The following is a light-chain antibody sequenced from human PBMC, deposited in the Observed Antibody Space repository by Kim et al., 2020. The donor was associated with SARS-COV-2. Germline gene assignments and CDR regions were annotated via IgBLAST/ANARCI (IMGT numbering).Light chain of an antibody. CDR3: QQYNSWPPIFS. CDR1: QSVGSG. J-gene: IGKJ3*01. V-gene: IGKV3-15*01. CDR2: DAS. Sequence: EVVMTQSPATLSVSPGDRASLSCRASQSVGSGLAWYQQKPGQAPRLLIYDASARATGIPARFSGSGSGTDFTLTISSLQSEDFAVYYCQQYNSWPPIFSFGPGTKVDIK.